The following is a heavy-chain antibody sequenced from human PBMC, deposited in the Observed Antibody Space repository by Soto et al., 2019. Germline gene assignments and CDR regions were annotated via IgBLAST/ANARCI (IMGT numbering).Heavy chain of an antibody. CDR1: GLTFDDYA. V-gene: IGHV3-9*01. CDR2: ISGNGGRI. Sequence: EVQLVESGGGLVQPGRSLRLSCAASGLTFDDYAMHWVRQAPGKGLEWVSGISGNGGRIGYADSVKGRFTISRVNTKNSLYLQIHSVRVEDTAFYYCATQGYWGQGTLVTVSS. CDR3: ATQGY. J-gene: IGHJ4*02.